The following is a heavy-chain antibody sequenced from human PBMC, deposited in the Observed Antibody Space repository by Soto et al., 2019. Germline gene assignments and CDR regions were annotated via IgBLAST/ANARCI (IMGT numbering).Heavy chain of an antibody. Sequence: ESGGGVVQPGRSLRLSCAASGFTFSSYGMHWVRQAPGKGLEWVAVISYDGSNKYYADSVKGRFTISRDNSKNTLYLQMNSLRAEDTAVYYCAKDANVDTAMPEYYFDYWGQGTLVTVSS. J-gene: IGHJ4*02. D-gene: IGHD5-18*01. CDR1: GFTFSSYG. CDR3: AKDANVDTAMPEYYFDY. CDR2: ISYDGSNK. V-gene: IGHV3-30*18.